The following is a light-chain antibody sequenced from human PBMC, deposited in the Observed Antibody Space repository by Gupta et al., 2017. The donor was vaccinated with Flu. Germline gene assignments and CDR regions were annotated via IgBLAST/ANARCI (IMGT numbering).Light chain of an antibody. CDR1: SSDVAAYDF. CDR2: EVS. J-gene: IGLJ3*02. Sequence: SALPQPASMSGSPGQSITISCTGTSSDVAAYDFVSWYQQHSGKAPKRSIYEVSYRPSGVSNRFSGSKSGKTASLTISGLQAEDEADYYCSSYTTSATRVFGGGTTLTVL. V-gene: IGLV2-14*01. CDR3: SSYTTSATRV.